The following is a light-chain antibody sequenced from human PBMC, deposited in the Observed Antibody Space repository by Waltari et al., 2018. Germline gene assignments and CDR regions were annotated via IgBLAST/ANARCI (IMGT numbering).Light chain of an antibody. V-gene: IGLV2-11*01. CDR2: DVS. Sequence: QSALTQPRSVSGSPGQSVTISCTGTSSDVGGYNYVSWYQQHPGKAPKLMIYDVSQRPPGTPDRFSGSKSGNTASLTISGLQAEDEADYYCCSYGGSYTWVFGGGTRLTVL. J-gene: IGLJ3*02. CDR3: CSYGGSYTWV. CDR1: SSDVGGYNY.